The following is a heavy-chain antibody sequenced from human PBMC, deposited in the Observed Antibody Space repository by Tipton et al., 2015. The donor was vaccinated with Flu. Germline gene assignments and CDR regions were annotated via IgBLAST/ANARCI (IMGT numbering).Heavy chain of an antibody. CDR3: ARDGFGYDCMDV. D-gene: IGHD1-20*01. CDR1: GGSMSSSNYY. Sequence: LRLSCTVSGGSMSSSNYYWTWIRQPAGKGLEYIGRIYPSGSSNYNPSLESRATISVDTSKSQFSLKLSSVTAADTAVYYCARDGFGYDCMDVWGQGTTVTVS. V-gene: IGHV4-61*02. J-gene: IGHJ6*02. CDR2: IYPSGSS.